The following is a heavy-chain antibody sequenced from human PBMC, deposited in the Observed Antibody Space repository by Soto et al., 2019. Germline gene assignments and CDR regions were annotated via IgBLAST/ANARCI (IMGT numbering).Heavy chain of an antibody. J-gene: IGHJ4*02. CDR1: GFTFSSYA. CDR3: ARERGWNGLFDY. D-gene: IGHD1-1*01. Sequence: QVQLVESGGGVVQPGRSLRLSCAASGFTFSSYAMHWVRQAPGKGLEWVAVISYDGSNKYYADSVKGRFTISRDNSKNTLYLQMNSLRAEETAVYYCARERGWNGLFDYWGQGTLVTVSS. CDR2: ISYDGSNK. V-gene: IGHV3-30-3*01.